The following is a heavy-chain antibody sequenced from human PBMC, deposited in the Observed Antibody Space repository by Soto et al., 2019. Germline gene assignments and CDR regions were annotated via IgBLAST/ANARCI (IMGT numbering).Heavy chain of an antibody. CDR3: VQSGIVVVVAATHDAFDI. CDR2: ISSSSSTI. Sequence: GGSLRLSCAASGFTFSSYSMNWVRQAPGKGLEWVSYISSSSSTIYYADSVKGRFTISRDNAKNSLYLQMNSLRAEDTAVYYCVQSGIVVVVAATHDAFDIWDQGTMVTVSS. J-gene: IGHJ3*02. V-gene: IGHV3-48*01. CDR1: GFTFSSYS. D-gene: IGHD2-15*01.